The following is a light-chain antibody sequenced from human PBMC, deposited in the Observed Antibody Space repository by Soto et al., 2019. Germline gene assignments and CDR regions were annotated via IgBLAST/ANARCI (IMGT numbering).Light chain of an antibody. J-gene: IGKJ1*01. CDR3: QQCATSPWT. CDR2: GSS. Sequence: EIVLTQSPASLSLSPGERATLSCRASHSVPTTYLAWYQQKPGQAPRVLIYGSSSSATGIPDRFSGSGSGTDFTLTITRLEPEDFALYFCQQCATSPWTFGQGTKVEIK. CDR1: HSVPTTY. V-gene: IGKV3-20*01.